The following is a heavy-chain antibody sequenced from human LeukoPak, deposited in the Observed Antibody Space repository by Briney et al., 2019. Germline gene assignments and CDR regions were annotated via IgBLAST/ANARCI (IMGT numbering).Heavy chain of an antibody. J-gene: IGHJ4*02. D-gene: IGHD6-19*01. CDR1: GYTFTSYA. CDR3: ARWAWYSSAWYPNHFDY. V-gene: IGHV1-46*01. Sequence: GASVKVSCKASGYTFTSYAMHWVRQAPGQGLEWMGIITPSIGSTSYAQKFQDRVTMTRDTSTSTVYMELSSLRSEDTAVYYCARWAWYSSAWYPNHFDYWGQGTLVTVSS. CDR2: ITPSIGST.